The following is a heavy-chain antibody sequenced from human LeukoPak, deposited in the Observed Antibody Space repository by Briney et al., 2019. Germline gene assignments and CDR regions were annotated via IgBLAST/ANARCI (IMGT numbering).Heavy chain of an antibody. Sequence: SQTLSLTCTVSGGSISNSGYSWSWLRQPPGKGLEWIGFIYHSGKAYYTPSLESRATISVDTSSNQFSLRLTSVTAADTAVYYWARAFGSASYIVYWGQGTLVTVSS. D-gene: IGHD3-10*01. CDR3: ARAFGSASYIVY. CDR2: IYHSGKA. V-gene: IGHV4-30-2*01. CDR1: GGSISNSGYS. J-gene: IGHJ4*02.